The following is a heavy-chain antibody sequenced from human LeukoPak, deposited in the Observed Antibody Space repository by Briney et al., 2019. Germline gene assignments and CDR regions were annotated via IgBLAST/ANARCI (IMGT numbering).Heavy chain of an antibody. CDR2: IYYSGST. CDR3: ARGQEMATTRYFDL. J-gene: IGHJ2*01. CDR1: GGSISSGGYY. D-gene: IGHD5-24*01. Sequence: SETLSLTCTVSGGSISSGGYYWSWIRQHPGKGLEWIGYIYYSGSTYYNPSLKSRVTISVDTSKYQFSLKLSSVTAADTAVYYCARGQEMATTRYFDLWGRGTLVTVSS. V-gene: IGHV4-31*03.